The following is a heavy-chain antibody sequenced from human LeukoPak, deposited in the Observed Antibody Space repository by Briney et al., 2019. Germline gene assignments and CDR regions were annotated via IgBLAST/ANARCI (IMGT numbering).Heavy chain of an antibody. CDR3: ARLTGIAAAGTPFDY. J-gene: IGHJ4*02. CDR1: GFTFSSSA. D-gene: IGHD6-13*01. V-gene: IGHV3-23*01. CDR2: ISGSGGST. Sequence: PGGSLRLSCTTSGFTFSSSAMSWVRQAPGKGLEWVSAISGSGGSTYYADSVKGRLTISRDNAKNSLYLQMNSLRAEDTALYYCARLTGIAAAGTPFDYWGQGTLVTVSS.